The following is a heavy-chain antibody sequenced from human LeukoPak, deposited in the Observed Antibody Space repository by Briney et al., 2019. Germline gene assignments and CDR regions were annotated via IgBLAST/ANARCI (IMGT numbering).Heavy chain of an antibody. V-gene: IGHV4-34*01. CDR2: INHSGST. CDR1: GGPFSGYY. D-gene: IGHD3-9*01. CDR3: ARLGTYYDILTGYLFDY. Sequence: SETLSLTCAVYGGPFSGYYWSWIRQPPGKGLEWIGEINHSGSTNYNPSLKSRVTISVDTSKNQFSLKLSSVTAADTAVYYCARLGTYYDILTGYLFDYWGQGTLVTVSS. J-gene: IGHJ4*02.